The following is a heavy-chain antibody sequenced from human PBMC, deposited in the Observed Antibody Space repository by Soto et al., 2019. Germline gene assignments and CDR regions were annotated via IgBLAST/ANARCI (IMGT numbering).Heavy chain of an antibody. CDR3: VRPVNFYYYYMDV. Sequence: QPQLQESGPGLVKPSETLSLTCTVSGVSISSSSDYWGWIRQPPGKGLEWIGSIFYSGSTYYNPSLESRVTISIDTSKNQFSLKLSSVTAADTAVYYCVRPVNFYYYYMDVWGKRTTVTVSS. CDR2: IFYSGST. V-gene: IGHV4-39*01. J-gene: IGHJ6*03. CDR1: GVSISSSSDY.